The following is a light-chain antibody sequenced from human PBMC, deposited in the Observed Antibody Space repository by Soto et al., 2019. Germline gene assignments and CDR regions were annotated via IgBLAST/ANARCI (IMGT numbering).Light chain of an antibody. CDR3: QQYNNWHPLT. V-gene: IGKV3D-15*01. CDR2: DAS. CDR1: HSVSIN. Sequence: EIVMTQSPGTLSVSPGERATLSFSASHSVSINLSWYQQKPGQAPRLLIYDASTRATGIPARFSGSGSGTEFTLTISSLQSKDFAVYYCQQYNNWHPLTFGGGTKVDIK. J-gene: IGKJ4*01.